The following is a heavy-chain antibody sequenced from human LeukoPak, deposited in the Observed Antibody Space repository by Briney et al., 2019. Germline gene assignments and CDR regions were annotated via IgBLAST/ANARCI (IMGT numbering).Heavy chain of an antibody. CDR1: GFTFSSYA. CDR3: ARDYDRSGYSDS. CDR2: ISSGGSYI. D-gene: IGHD3-22*01. V-gene: IGHV3-21*01. J-gene: IGHJ4*02. Sequence: PGGSLRLFCAASGFTFSSYAINWVRQAPGKGLEWVSSISSGGSYIYYADSVRGGFTISRDNAKNSLYLQMNSLRAEDTAVYYCARDYDRSGYSDSWGQGTLVTVSS.